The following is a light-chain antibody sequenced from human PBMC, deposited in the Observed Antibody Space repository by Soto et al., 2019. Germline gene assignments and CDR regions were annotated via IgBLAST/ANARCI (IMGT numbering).Light chain of an antibody. J-gene: IGKJ5*01. Sequence: EIVLAQSPGTLSLSPGERATLSCRASQSLSSGYLAWYQQKPGQAPRLLIYRASTRATGIPDRFSGSGSGTDFTLTISRLEPEDFAVYYCHHYGGSPITFGQGTRLEIK. CDR3: HHYGGSPIT. CDR2: RAS. CDR1: QSLSSGY. V-gene: IGKV3-20*01.